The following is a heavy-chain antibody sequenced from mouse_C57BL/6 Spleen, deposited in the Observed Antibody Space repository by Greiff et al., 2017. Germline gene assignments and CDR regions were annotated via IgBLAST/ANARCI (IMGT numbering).Heavy chain of an antibody. D-gene: IGHD2-12*01. CDR3: ASKGYYNYDAFAY. Sequence: QVQLQQPGAELVRPGSSVKLSCKASGYTFTSYWMDWVKQRPGQGLEWIGNIYPSDSETHYNQKFKDKATLTVAKSSSTAYMQLSSLTSEYSAVYYWASKGYYNYDAFAYWGQGTLVTVSA. J-gene: IGHJ3*01. V-gene: IGHV1-61*01. CDR1: GYTFTSYW. CDR2: IYPSDSET.